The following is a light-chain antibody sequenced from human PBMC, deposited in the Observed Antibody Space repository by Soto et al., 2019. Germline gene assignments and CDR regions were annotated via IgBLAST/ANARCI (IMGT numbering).Light chain of an antibody. CDR2: DAF. CDR1: ERLSSVY. CDR3: QQYGSSSWT. J-gene: IGKJ1*01. Sequence: EIVLTQSPGTLSLSPGERATLSCRASERLSSVYLAWYQQRPGQPPRLLIYDAFKRAAGIPARFSGAGSGTDFTLTISRLEPEDFAVYYCQQYGSSSWTFGQGTKVDIK. V-gene: IGKV3-20*01.